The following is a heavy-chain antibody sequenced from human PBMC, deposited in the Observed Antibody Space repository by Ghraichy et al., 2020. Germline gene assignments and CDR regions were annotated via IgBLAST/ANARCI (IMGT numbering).Heavy chain of an antibody. D-gene: IGHD4-23*01. CDR3: AKKWDCGSNPWSN. CDR1: GFIFSNYA. CDR2: ISGSGAET. V-gene: IGHV3-23*01. J-gene: IGHJ4*02. Sequence: GSLRLSCAASGFIFSNYALSWVRQAPGKGLEWVAVISGSGAETYYADSVKGRFTISRDNSKNTVYLQMNSLRAEDTAVYYCAKKWDCGSNPWSNWGQGALVTVSS.